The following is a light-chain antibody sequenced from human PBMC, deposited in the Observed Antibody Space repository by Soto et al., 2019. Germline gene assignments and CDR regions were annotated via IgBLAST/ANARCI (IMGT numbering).Light chain of an antibody. CDR3: QQYNNWWT. V-gene: IGKV3-15*01. Sequence: EIVMTQSPATLSVSPGERATLSCRASQSVSSSLAWYQQKPGQAPRLLIYGASTRATGIPARFSGSGSGTEFTLPISSLQSEDFAVYYCQQYNNWWTFGQGTKVEIK. CDR2: GAS. J-gene: IGKJ1*01. CDR1: QSVSSS.